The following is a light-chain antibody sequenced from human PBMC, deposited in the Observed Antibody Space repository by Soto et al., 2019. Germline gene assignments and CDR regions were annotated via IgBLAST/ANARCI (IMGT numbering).Light chain of an antibody. V-gene: IGKV3-11*01. J-gene: IGKJ2*01. CDR2: DAS. CDR1: QSVSSY. Sequence: EIVLTQSPATLSLPPGERATLSCRASQSVSSYLAWYQQKPGQAPRLLIYDASNRATGIPARFSGSGSGTDFTLTISSLEPEDFAVYYCQQPYTFGQGTKLEIK. CDR3: QQPYT.